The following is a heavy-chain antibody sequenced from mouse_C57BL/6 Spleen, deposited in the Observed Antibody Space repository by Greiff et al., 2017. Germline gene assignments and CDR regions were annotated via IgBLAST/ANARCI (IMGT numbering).Heavy chain of an antibody. J-gene: IGHJ4*01. Sequence: VQLQQPGAELVKPGASVKLSCKASGYTFTSYWMQWVKQRPGQGLEWIGEMDPSDSYTNYNQKFKGKATLTVDTSSSTAYMQLSSLTSEDSAVYYCARYYYGSRGAMDYWGQGTSVTVSS. CDR3: ARYYYGSRGAMDY. V-gene: IGHV1-50*01. D-gene: IGHD1-1*01. CDR1: GYTFTSYW. CDR2: MDPSDSYT.